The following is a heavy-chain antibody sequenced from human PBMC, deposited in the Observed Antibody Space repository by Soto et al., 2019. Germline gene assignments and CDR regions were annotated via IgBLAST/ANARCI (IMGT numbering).Heavy chain of an antibody. Sequence: QVQLMQSGTEVAKPGASVKVSCKTSGKTVGTYGLSWVRQAPGQGLAWMGWIVGDSGATIYAPKYYGRLTMSTDTSTNTAYMELRSVTSDDSALFYCSRVAGYGSGSLLFDVWGQGTLVSVFS. CDR2: IVGDSGAT. V-gene: IGHV1-18*01. D-gene: IGHD3-10*01. CDR1: GKTVGTYG. CDR3: SRVAGYGSGSLLFDV. J-gene: IGHJ4*02.